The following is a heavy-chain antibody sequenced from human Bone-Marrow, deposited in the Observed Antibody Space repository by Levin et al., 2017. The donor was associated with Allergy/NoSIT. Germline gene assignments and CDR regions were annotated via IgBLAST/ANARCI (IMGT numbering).Heavy chain of an antibody. V-gene: IGHV1-69*06. D-gene: IGHD1-1*01. J-gene: IGHJ2*01. Sequence: KISCKASGATFSSYAISWVRQAPGQGLAWMGGIIVVPGTAHYTQKFQGRVTFTADKSTSTVYMELSSLTSDDTAVYYCASDALGGVLPRYFDLWGRGTLVTVSS. CDR1: GATFSSYA. CDR2: IIVVPGTA. CDR3: ASDALGGVLPRYFDL.